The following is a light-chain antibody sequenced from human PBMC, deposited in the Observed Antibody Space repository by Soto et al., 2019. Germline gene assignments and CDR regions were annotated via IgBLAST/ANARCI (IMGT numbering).Light chain of an antibody. CDR3: QQYYSYPFT. V-gene: IGKV1-8*01. J-gene: IGKJ4*01. Sequence: AIRMTQSPSSFSASTGDRVTITCRASQGISSYLASYQQKPGKAPKLLIYAASTLQSGVPSRFSGSGSGTDFTLTISCLQSEDFATYYCQQYYSYPFTFGGGTKVEIK. CDR2: AAS. CDR1: QGISSY.